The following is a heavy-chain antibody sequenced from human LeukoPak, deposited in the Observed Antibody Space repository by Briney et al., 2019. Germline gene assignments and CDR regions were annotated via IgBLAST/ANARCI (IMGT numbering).Heavy chain of an antibody. D-gene: IGHD6-19*01. Sequence: SETLSLTCTVSGGSISSSSYYWGWTRQPPGKGLEWIGSIYYSGSTYYNPSLKSRVTISVDTSKNQFSLKLSSVTAADTAVYYCASIIYSSGWYLNWGQGTLVTVSS. CDR2: IYYSGST. CDR3: ASIIYSSGWYLN. J-gene: IGHJ4*02. V-gene: IGHV4-39*01. CDR1: GGSISSSSYY.